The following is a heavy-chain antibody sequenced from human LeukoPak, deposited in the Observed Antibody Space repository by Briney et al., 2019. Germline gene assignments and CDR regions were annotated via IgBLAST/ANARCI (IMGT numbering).Heavy chain of an antibody. CDR1: GFTFSSYE. D-gene: IGHD6-19*01. J-gene: IGHJ4*02. V-gene: IGHV3-48*03. Sequence: GGSLRLSCAASGFTFSSYEMNWVRQAPGKGLEWVSYISSSGSTIYYADSVKGRFTISRDNAKNSLYLQMNSLRAEDTAVYYCASFPFIAVAGQGPIDYWGQGTLVTVSS. CDR2: ISSSGSTI. CDR3: ASFPFIAVAGQGPIDY.